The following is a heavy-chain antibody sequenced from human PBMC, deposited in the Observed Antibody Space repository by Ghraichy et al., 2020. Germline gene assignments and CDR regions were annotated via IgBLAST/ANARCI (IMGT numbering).Heavy chain of an antibody. CDR3: ARLSTSSPFDP. CDR2: VFYSGTT. D-gene: IGHD2-2*01. Sequence: SETLSLTCTVSGCSISASTYYWGCIRQTPEKGLDWIGRVFYSGTTYYNPSLKRLVTISVNTSKNQFSLSLSSVTAADTVVYYCARLSTSSPFDPWGQGTLVSVS. CDR1: GCSISASTYY. J-gene: IGHJ5*02. V-gene: IGHV4-39*01.